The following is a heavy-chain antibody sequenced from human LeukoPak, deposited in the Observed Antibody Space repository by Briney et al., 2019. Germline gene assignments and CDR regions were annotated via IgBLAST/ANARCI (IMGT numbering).Heavy chain of an antibody. CDR3: AKDRTFDWLPNDY. V-gene: IGHV3-23*01. D-gene: IGHD3-9*01. CDR1: GGSFSGYY. Sequence: PSETLSLTCAVYGGSFSGYYWSWIRQPPGKGLEWVSAISGSGGSTYYADSVKGRFTISRDNSKNMLYLQMNSLRAEDTAVYYCAKDRTFDWLPNDYWGQGTLVTVSS. CDR2: ISGSGGST. J-gene: IGHJ4*02.